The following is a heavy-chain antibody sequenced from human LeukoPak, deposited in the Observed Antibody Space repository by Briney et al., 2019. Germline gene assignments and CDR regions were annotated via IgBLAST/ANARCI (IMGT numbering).Heavy chain of an antibody. CDR2: ISAFNYII. Sequence: ASVKVSCKTSGYSFSHYGISWWRQAPGQSLEWVGWISAFNYIIEYAQKFQGRVTMTQDTATSTAYMELRSLTSDDTAVFYCTRGSSISAQGDTWGQGTLVSVSS. CDR3: TRGSSISAQGDT. V-gene: IGHV1-18*01. CDR1: GYSFSHYG. J-gene: IGHJ1*01. D-gene: IGHD3-16*01.